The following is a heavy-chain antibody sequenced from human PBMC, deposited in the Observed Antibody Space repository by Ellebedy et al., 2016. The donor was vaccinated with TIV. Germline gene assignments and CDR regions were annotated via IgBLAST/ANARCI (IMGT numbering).Heavy chain of an antibody. CDR1: GFTLSNYW. Sequence: PGGSLRLSCAASGFTLSNYWMIWLRQVPGKGLEWVANIKEDGSLTYYADSVKGRFTISRDNAKNSLYLQMNSLRAEDTAVYYCAKSFTANWFDPWGQGTLVTVSS. V-gene: IGHV3-7*02. CDR3: AKSFTANWFDP. CDR2: IKEDGSLT. J-gene: IGHJ5*02.